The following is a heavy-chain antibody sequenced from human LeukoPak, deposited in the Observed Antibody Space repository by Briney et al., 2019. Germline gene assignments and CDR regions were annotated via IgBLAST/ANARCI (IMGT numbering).Heavy chain of an antibody. CDR3: GRDLGGLAVRPGRLDP. Sequence: GGSLRLSCEASGFTFSDYAMNWVRQAPGKGPEWVSFIWPDGSTKYYADSVTGRFTIPRDNSKNTMYLEMNSLRDEDTAVYYCGRDLGGLAVRPGRLDPWGQGTLVTVSS. D-gene: IGHD6-6*01. CDR2: IWPDGSTK. J-gene: IGHJ5*02. CDR1: GFTFSDYA. V-gene: IGHV3-33*01.